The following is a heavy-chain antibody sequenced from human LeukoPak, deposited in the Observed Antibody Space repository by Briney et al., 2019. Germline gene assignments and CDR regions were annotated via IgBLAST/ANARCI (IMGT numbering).Heavy chain of an antibody. CDR1: GYTFITYD. CDR2: MNPNSGNT. D-gene: IGHD6-19*01. CDR3: ARGRGSGHKENWFDP. J-gene: IGHJ5*02. Sequence: ASVKVSCKTSGYTFITYDINWVRQTTGQGLEWMGWMNPNSGNTGYAQRFQGRVTMTRNTSINTAYMELSSLRSEDTAVYYCARGRGSGHKENWFDPWGQGTLVTVSS. V-gene: IGHV1-8*01.